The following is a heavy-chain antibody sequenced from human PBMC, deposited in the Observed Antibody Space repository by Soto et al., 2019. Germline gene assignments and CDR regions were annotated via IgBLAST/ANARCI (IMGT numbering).Heavy chain of an antibody. CDR1: GFTFSSYA. J-gene: IGHJ4*02. Sequence: PGGSLRLSCAASGFTFSSYAMSWVRQAPGKGLEGVSGISGSGGSTYYADSEKGRFTISRDNSKNTLYLQMNSLRGEDTALYYCAKGLRPRSYSFEYYFDYWGQGTLVTVSS. CDR3: AKGLRPRSYSFEYYFDY. V-gene: IGHV3-23*01. D-gene: IGHD1-26*01. CDR2: ISGSGGST.